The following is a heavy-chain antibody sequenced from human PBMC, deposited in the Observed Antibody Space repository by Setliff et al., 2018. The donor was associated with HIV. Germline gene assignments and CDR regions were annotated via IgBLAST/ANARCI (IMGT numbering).Heavy chain of an antibody. V-gene: IGHV4-34*01. CDR2: INHHKHT. Sequence: PSETLSLTCAVYGGSFSGYYWSWIRQPPGKGLEWIGEINHHKHTNYNPSLKSRVTMSVDTSKNQFSLKLSSVTAADTAAYFCARVSTDYVWGSFLSSGPYYFDFWGQGALVTVSS. J-gene: IGHJ4*02. CDR3: ARVSTDYVWGSFLSSGPYYFDF. D-gene: IGHD3-16*01. CDR1: GGSFSGYY.